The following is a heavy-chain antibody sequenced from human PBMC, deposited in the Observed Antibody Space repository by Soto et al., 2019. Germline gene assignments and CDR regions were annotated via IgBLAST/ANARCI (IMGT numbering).Heavy chain of an antibody. CDR2: ISAYNGNT. V-gene: IGHV1-18*01. D-gene: IGHD4-17*01. CDR3: ARVLDYGDYPTYYSDY. Sequence: GASVKVSCKASGYTFTSYGISWVRQAPGQGLEWMGWISAYNGNTNYAQKLQGRVTMTTDTSTSTAYMELRSLRSDDTAVYYCARVLDYGDYPTYYSDYWGQGTLVTVSS. J-gene: IGHJ4*02. CDR1: GYTFTSYG.